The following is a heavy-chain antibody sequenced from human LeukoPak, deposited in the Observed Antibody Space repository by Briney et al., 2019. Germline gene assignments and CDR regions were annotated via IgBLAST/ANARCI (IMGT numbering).Heavy chain of an antibody. V-gene: IGHV1-69*13. Sequence: ASVKVSCKASGGTLSSYAISWVRQAPGQGLEWMGGIIPIFGTANYAQKFQGRVTITADESTSTAYMELSSLRSEDTAVYYCARDLAVAGTSSGALSYWGQGTLVTVSS. CDR3: ARDLAVAGTSSGALSY. D-gene: IGHD6-19*01. J-gene: IGHJ4*02. CDR1: GGTLSSYA. CDR2: IIPIFGTA.